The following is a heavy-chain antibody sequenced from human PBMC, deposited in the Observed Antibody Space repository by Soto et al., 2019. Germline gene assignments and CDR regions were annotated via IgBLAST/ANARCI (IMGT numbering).Heavy chain of an antibody. CDR2: ISGSGTST. CDR1: GFTFTNYA. J-gene: IGHJ3*01. Sequence: PGGSLRLSCAASGFTFTNYAMNWVRQAPGKGLDWVSAISGSGTSTYYADSVKGRFTISRDDSKNTLYLQMNSLRAEDTALYSCAKSSSGYSADPFDLWGQGTMVTVSS. CDR3: AKSSSGYSADPFDL. V-gene: IGHV3-23*01. D-gene: IGHD3-22*01.